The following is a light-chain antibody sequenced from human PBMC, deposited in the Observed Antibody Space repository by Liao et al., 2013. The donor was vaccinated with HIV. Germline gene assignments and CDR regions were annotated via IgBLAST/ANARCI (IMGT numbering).Light chain of an antibody. J-gene: IGLJ2*01. CDR1: GLGDKY. V-gene: IGLV3-1*01. CDR3: QAWDSSTVV. Sequence: SYEMTQPPSVSVSPGQTASVTCSGDGLGDKYVSWYQQRPGQSPVLVIYQDSKRPSGIPERFSGSNSGNTATLTISGTQAMDEADYYCQAWDSSTVVFGGGTKLTVL. CDR2: QDS.